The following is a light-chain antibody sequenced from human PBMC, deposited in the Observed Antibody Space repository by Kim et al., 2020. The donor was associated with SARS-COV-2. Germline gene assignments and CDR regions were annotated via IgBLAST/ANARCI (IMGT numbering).Light chain of an antibody. J-gene: IGKJ2*01. Sequence: PPASISCRSNQRLVHSDGRTYLNWFHQRPGQSPRRLIYKISTRDSGVPDRFSGSGSGTDFTLEISRVEAEDVGIYYCMQTTHWSYTFGQGTKLEI. CDR1: QRLVHSDGRTY. CDR3: MQTTHWSYT. CDR2: KIS. V-gene: IGKV2-30*02.